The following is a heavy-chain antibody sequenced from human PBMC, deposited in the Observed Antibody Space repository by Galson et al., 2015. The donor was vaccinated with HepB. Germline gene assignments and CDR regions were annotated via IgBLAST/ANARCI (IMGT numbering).Heavy chain of an antibody. CDR2: INRDGSST. CDR3: ARQGIAARGAFDI. J-gene: IGHJ3*02. Sequence: SLRLSCAASGFTFSSYWMHWVRQAPGKGLVWVSRINRDGSSTSYADSVKGRFTISRDNAKNTLYLQMNSLRAEDTAVYYCARQGIAARGAFDIWGQGTMVTVSS. V-gene: IGHV3-74*01. D-gene: IGHD6-6*01. CDR1: GFTFSSYW.